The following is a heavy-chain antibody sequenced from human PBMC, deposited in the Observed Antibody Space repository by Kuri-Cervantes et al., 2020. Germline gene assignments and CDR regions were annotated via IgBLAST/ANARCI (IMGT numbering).Heavy chain of an antibody. CDR1: GYTFTSYD. V-gene: IGHV1-8*01. D-gene: IGHD6-13*01. CDR3: ATHPPSGRQQLDIGY. J-gene: IGHJ4*02. Sequence: ASVKVSCKASGYTFTSYDINWVRQATAQGLEWMGWMNPNSGNTGYAQKFQGRVTMTEDTSTDTAYMELSSLRSEDTAVYYCATHPPSGRQQLDIGYWGQGTLVTVSS. CDR2: MNPNSGNT.